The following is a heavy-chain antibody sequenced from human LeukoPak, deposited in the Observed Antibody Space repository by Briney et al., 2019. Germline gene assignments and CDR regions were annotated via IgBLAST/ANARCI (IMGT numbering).Heavy chain of an antibody. CDR3: SRSAYYDGSGNYYDY. J-gene: IGHJ4*02. CDR2: ISDGGSTT. V-gene: IGHV3-74*01. Sequence: HPGGSLRLSCAASGFTSSSYWMHWVRQAPGKGLVWVSRISDGGSTTTYADSVKGRFTISRDNAKNTLYLQMNGLRAEDTAVYYCSRSAYYDGSGNYYDYWGQGTLVTVSS. D-gene: IGHD3-22*01. CDR1: GFTSSSYW.